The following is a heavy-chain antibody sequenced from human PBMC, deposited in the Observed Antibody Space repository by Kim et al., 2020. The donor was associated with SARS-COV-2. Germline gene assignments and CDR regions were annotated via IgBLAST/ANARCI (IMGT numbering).Heavy chain of an antibody. V-gene: IGHV3-23*01. Sequence: DSLKGRLTISRDNSENTLYLQMNSLRAEDTAVYYCAKPAIGYFVDWYFDLWGRGTLVTVSS. D-gene: IGHD2-15*01. J-gene: IGHJ2*01. CDR3: AKPAIGYFVDWYFDL.